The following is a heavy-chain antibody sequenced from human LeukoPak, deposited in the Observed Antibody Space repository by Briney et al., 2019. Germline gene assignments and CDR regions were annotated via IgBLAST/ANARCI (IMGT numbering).Heavy chain of an antibody. CDR3: ASEGGSVAPNYFNY. J-gene: IGHJ4*02. CDR2: IKKDGREI. CDR1: GFTFSTSW. V-gene: IGHV3-7*01. Sequence: GGSLRLSCAASGFTFSTSWMSWVRQAPGKGLEWVANIKKDGREIYYADSVKGRFTISRDNAKNSLYLQMNSLRDEDTAVNYCASEGGSVAPNYFNYWGQGTLLTVSS. D-gene: IGHD3-16*01.